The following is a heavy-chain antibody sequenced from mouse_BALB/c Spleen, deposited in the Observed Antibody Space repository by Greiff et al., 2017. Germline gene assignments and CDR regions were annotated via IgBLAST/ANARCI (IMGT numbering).Heavy chain of an antibody. V-gene: IGHV1-54*03. CDR2: INPGSGGT. CDR1: GYAFTNYL. D-gene: IGHD2-2*01. CDR3: ARGVYGYDGRFDY. Sequence: QVQLQQSGAELVRPGTSVKVSCKASGYAFTNYLIEWVKQRPGQGLEWIGVINPGSGGTNYNEKFKGKATLTADKSSSTAYMQLSSLTSDDSAVYFCARGVYGYDGRFDYWGQGTTLTVSS. J-gene: IGHJ2*01.